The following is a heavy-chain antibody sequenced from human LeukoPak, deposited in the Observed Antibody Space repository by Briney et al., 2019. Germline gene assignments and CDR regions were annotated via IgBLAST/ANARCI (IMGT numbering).Heavy chain of an antibody. J-gene: IGHJ6*02. V-gene: IGHV4-59*08. Sequence: SETLSLTCTVSGGSVTGYYWSWIRQPPEKGLEWIGYIHYTGPTIYNPSLKSRVTISVDTSKNQFSLRLDSVTAADTAVYYCTRHPPIPAFENGLDVWGQGTTVTVSS. CDR3: TRHPPIPAFENGLDV. CDR1: GGSVTGYY. D-gene: IGHD2-2*01. CDR2: IHYTGPT.